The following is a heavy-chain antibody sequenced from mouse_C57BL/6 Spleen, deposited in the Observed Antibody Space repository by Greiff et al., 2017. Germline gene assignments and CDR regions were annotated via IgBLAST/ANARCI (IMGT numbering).Heavy chain of an antibody. CDR2: INDGGSYT. Sequence: EVQLVESGGGLVKPGGSLKLSCAASGFTFSSYAMSWVRQTPEQRLEWVATINDGGSYTYYPANVQGRFTISRDTAKNNLYLQLSNLKSEDTAMYYCARGQRHECFDYWGQGTTLTVSS. CDR3: ARGQRHECFDY. V-gene: IGHV5-4*01. D-gene: IGHD1-2*01. CDR1: GFTFSSYA. J-gene: IGHJ2*01.